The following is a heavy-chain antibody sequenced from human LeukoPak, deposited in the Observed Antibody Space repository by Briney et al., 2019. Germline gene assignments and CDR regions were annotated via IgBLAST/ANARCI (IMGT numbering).Heavy chain of an antibody. CDR2: IYYSGST. Sequence: PSETLSLTCTVSGGSISNYYWSWIRQPPGKGLEWIGYIYYSGSTNYNPSLKSRVTISVDTSKNQFSLKLSSVTAADTAVYYCARDRSSSGWFGENAFDIWGQGTMVTVSS. D-gene: IGHD6-19*01. V-gene: IGHV4-59*01. CDR3: ARDRSSSGWFGENAFDI. J-gene: IGHJ3*02. CDR1: GGSISNYY.